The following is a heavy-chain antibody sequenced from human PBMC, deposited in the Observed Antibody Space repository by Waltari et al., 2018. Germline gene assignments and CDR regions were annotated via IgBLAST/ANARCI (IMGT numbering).Heavy chain of an antibody. J-gene: IGHJ4*02. Sequence: EVQLVESGGGLIQPGGSLRLSCAASGFTVSSNYMSWVRQAPGKGLEWVSVMYSGGSTYDADSGKGRFTISRDNAKNTLYLQMNSLRAEDTAVYYCARGGGPRTLYSSSWYDFDYWGQGTLVTVSS. CDR1: GFTVSSNY. CDR3: ARGGGPRTLYSSSWYDFDY. CDR2: MYSGGST. V-gene: IGHV3-53*01. D-gene: IGHD6-13*01.